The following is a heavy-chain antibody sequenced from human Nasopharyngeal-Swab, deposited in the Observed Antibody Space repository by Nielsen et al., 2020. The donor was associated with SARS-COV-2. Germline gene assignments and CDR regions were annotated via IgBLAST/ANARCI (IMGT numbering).Heavy chain of an antibody. J-gene: IGHJ4*02. V-gene: IGHV1-18*01. CDR3: ARDTAAYYYGSGSYYIPPNY. Sequence: WVRQALGQGLEWMGRINPNSGGTNYAQKLQGRVTMTTDTSTSTAYMELRSLRSDDTAVYYCARDTAAYYYGSGSYYIPPNYWGQGTLVTVSS. CDR2: INPNSGGT. D-gene: IGHD3-10*01.